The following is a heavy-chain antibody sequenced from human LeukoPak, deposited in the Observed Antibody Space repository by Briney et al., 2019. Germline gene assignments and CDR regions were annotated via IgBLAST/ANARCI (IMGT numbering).Heavy chain of an antibody. Sequence: GGSLRLSCAASGFTFSRNWMDWGRQAPGEGRGGGSRINSDGSRTISAASVKGRLPISRDTAKNTLYFEMNSLTVEDTAIYYCVSLTGHDAFDIWGQGTMVTVSS. V-gene: IGHV3-74*01. J-gene: IGHJ3*02. CDR1: GFTFSRNW. CDR2: INSDGSRT. D-gene: IGHD2-8*02. CDR3: VSLTGHDAFDI.